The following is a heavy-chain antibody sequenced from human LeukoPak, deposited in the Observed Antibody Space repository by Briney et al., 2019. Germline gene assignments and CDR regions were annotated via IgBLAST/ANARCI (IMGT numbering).Heavy chain of an antibody. V-gene: IGHV3-21*01. CDR1: GFTFSSYS. D-gene: IGHD2-15*01. CDR2: ISSSSSYI. J-gene: IGHJ3*02. CDR3: ARAGGSGGRDAFDI. Sequence: PGGSLRLSCAASGFTFSSYSMNWVRQAPGKGLEWVSSISSSSSYIYYADSVKGRFTTSRDNAKNSLYMQMNSLGAEDTAVYYCARAGGSGGRDAFDIWGQGTMVTVSS.